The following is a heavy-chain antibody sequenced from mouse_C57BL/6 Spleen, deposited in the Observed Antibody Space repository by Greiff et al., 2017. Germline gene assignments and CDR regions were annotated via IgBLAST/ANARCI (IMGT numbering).Heavy chain of an antibody. CDR3: ARHEDYGNYFDY. Sequence: EVNLVESGGGLVQPGGSLKLSCAASGFTFSDYGMAWVRQAPRKGPEWVAFISNLAYSIYYADTVTGRFTISRENAKNTLYLEMSSLRSEDTAMYYCARHEDYGNYFDYWGQGTTLTVSS. J-gene: IGHJ2*01. D-gene: IGHD2-1*01. V-gene: IGHV5-15*01. CDR2: ISNLAYSI. CDR1: GFTFSDYG.